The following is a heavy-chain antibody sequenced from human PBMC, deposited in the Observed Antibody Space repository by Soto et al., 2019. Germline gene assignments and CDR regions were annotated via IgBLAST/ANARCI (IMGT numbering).Heavy chain of an antibody. Sequence: SETLSLTCTVSDDSSSNYKWSWIRQPPGRRLEWIGYIDSNGGTSYNPSLQSRVTISIDTSTKQFFLKLSSVTAADTAVYYCVRQGVGRLHGLVDVWGQGTTVTLSS. D-gene: IGHD4-4*01. V-gene: IGHV4-59*08. J-gene: IGHJ6*02. CDR1: DDSSSNYK. CDR2: IDSNGGT. CDR3: VRQGVGRLHGLVDV.